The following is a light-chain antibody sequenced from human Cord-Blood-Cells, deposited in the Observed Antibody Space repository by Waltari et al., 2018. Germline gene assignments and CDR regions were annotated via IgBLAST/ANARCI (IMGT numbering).Light chain of an antibody. CDR3: SSYTSSSTWV. CDR1: SRDVGGYNY. V-gene: IGLV2-14*01. CDR2: DVS. J-gene: IGLJ3*02. Sequence: QSALTQPASVSGSPGQSSTISCTGTSRDVGGYNYLSWYQQHPGKAPKLMIYDVSKRPSGVSNRFSGSKSGNTASLTISGLQAEDEADYYCSSYTSSSTWVFGGGTKLTVL.